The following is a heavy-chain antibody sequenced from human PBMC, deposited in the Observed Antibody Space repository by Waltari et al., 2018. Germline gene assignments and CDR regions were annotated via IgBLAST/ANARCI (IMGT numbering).Heavy chain of an antibody. Sequence: QVQLVQSGAEVKKPGSSVKVSCKASGGTFSSYATSGVRQAPGQGLEWMGRIIPILGIANYAQKFQGRVTITADKSTSTAYMELSSLRSEDTAVYYCAGVVGYQPPGDWGQGTLVTVSS. V-gene: IGHV1-69*04. J-gene: IGHJ4*02. CDR1: GGTFSSYA. D-gene: IGHD2-2*01. CDR2: IIPILGIA. CDR3: AGVVGYQPPGD.